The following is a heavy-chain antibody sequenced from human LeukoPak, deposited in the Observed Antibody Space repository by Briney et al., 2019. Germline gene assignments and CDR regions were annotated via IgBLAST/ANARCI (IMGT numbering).Heavy chain of an antibody. J-gene: IGHJ6*02. CDR2: IKSKTDGGTT. V-gene: IGHV3-15*01. CDR3: TTDRLGNYYYDSSGYYQPTYYYYYGMDV. D-gene: IGHD3-22*01. CDR1: GFTFSNAW. Sequence: PGGSLRLSCAASGFTFSNAWMSWVRQAPGKGLEWVGRIKSKTDGGTTDYAAPVKGRFTISRDDSKNTLYLQMNSLKTEDTAVYYCTTDRLGNYYYDSSGYYQPTYYYYYGMDVWGQGTTVTVSS.